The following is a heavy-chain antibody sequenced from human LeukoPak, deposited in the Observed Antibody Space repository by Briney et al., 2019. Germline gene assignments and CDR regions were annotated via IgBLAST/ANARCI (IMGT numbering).Heavy chain of an antibody. CDR1: GYSISSSSYY. CDR2: IYYSGST. D-gene: IGHD1-26*01. V-gene: IGHV4-39*01. Sequence: SETLSLTCTVSGYSISSSSYYWGWIRQPPGKGLEWIGSIYYSGSTYYNPSLKSRVTISVDTSKNQFSLKLSSVTAADTAVYYCARGGSPVGATNDYWGQGTLVTVSS. CDR3: ARGGSPVGATNDY. J-gene: IGHJ4*02.